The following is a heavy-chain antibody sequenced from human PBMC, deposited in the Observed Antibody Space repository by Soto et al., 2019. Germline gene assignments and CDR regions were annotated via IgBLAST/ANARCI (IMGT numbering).Heavy chain of an antibody. CDR1: GGSFSGYY. D-gene: IGHD6-13*01. Sequence: SETLSLTCAVYGGSFSGYYWSWIRQPPGKGQEWIGEINHSGSTNYNPSLKSRVTISVDTSKNQFSLKLSSVTAADTAVYYCASQKQQLSYYYYYGMDVWGQRTTVTVSS. J-gene: IGHJ6*02. CDR2: INHSGST. V-gene: IGHV4-34*01. CDR3: ASQKQQLSYYYYYGMDV.